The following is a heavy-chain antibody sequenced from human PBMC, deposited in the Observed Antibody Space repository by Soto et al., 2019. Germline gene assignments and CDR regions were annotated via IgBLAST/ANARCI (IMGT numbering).Heavy chain of an antibody. J-gene: IGHJ6*02. D-gene: IGHD3-22*01. CDR1: GESFSNHY. CDR3: ARGVVYRDVGLAYGMDV. CDR2: INYSGST. V-gene: IGHV4-34*01. Sequence: PSETLSLTCAVYGESFSNHYWTWIRQAPGKGLEWVGEINYSGSTRYNWSLGSRVTISVDTSKNQFFLMVTSVTAEDTAVYYCARGVVYRDVGLAYGMDVWGQGTTVTVSS.